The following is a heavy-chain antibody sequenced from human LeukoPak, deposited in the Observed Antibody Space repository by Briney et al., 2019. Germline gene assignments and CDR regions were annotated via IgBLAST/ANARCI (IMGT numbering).Heavy chain of an antibody. J-gene: IGHJ4*02. CDR3: ARRRYDDYEFDY. CDR1: GGSISSYY. Sequence: SEALSLTCTVSGGSISSYYWSWIRQPPGRGLEWIGYIYYSGSTNYNPSLKNRVTISVDTSKNQFSLKLSSVTAADTAVYYCARRRYDDYEFDYWGQGTLVTVSS. D-gene: IGHD4-17*01. V-gene: IGHV4-59*08. CDR2: IYYSGST.